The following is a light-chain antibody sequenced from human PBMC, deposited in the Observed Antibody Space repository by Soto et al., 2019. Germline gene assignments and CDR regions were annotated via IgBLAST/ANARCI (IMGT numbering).Light chain of an antibody. Sequence: EIVLTQSPATLSLSPGERATLSCRASQSVRNYLAWYQQKPGQAPRLLIYDASNRATGIPARFSGSGSGTDFTLTISRLEPEDFEVYYCQQRSNWLYTFGQGTKLEIK. CDR3: QQRSNWLYT. CDR2: DAS. CDR1: QSVRNY. J-gene: IGKJ2*01. V-gene: IGKV3-11*01.